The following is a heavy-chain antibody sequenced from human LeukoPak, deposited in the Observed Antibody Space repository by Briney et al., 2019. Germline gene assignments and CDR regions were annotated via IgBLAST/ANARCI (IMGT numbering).Heavy chain of an antibody. V-gene: IGHV1-3*01. CDR3: ARARIYYDGSGYYDY. J-gene: IGHJ4*02. Sequence: GASVEVSCKPSGYTFTSNAMHWVRQAPGQRLEWMGWINGGNGNTKYSQNFQGRVTFTRDTSASTAYMELNSLRSEDTSVYYCARARIYYDGSGYYDYWGQGTLVTVSS. CDR2: INGGNGNT. D-gene: IGHD3-22*01. CDR1: GYTFTSNA.